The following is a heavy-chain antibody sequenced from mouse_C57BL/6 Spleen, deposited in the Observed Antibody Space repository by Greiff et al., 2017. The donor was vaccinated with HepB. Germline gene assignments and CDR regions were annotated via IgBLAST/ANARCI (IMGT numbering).Heavy chain of an antibody. CDR3: ARSGSRDWYFDV. Sequence: VQLQQPGAELVKPGASVKLSCKASGYTFTSYWLHWVKQRPGRGREWIGRIDPNSGGTKYNEKFKSKATLTVDKPSSTAYMQLSSLTSEDSAVYYCARSGSRDWYFDVWGTGTTVTVSS. CDR2: IDPNSGGT. J-gene: IGHJ1*03. V-gene: IGHV1-72*01. D-gene: IGHD1-1*01. CDR1: GYTFTSYW.